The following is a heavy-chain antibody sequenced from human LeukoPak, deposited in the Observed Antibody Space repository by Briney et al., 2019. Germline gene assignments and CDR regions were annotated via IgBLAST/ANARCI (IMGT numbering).Heavy chain of an antibody. V-gene: IGHV3-20*04. CDR3: AKAPSTYYYYYYMDV. CDR1: GFTFDDYG. CDR2: INWNGGST. J-gene: IGHJ6*03. Sequence: TGGSLRLSCAASGFTFDDYGMSWVRQAPGKGLEWVSGINWNGGSTGYADSVKGRFTISRDNSKDTLYLQMNSLRAEDTAVYYCAKAPSTYYYYYYMDVWGKGTTVTISS. D-gene: IGHD5/OR15-5a*01.